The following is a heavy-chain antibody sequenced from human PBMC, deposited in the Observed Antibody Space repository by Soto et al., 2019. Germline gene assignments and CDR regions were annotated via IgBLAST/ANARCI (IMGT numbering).Heavy chain of an antibody. CDR2: IIPIFGTA. CDR1: GGTFSSYA. CDR3: ARDRGYYYPNWLDP. J-gene: IGHJ5*02. D-gene: IGHD3-22*01. Sequence: GASVKVSCKASGGTFSSYAISWVRQAPGQGLEWMGGIIPIFGTANYAQKFQGRVTITADESTSTAYMELSSLRSEDTAVYYCARDRGYYYPNWLDPWGQGTLVTVSS. V-gene: IGHV1-69*13.